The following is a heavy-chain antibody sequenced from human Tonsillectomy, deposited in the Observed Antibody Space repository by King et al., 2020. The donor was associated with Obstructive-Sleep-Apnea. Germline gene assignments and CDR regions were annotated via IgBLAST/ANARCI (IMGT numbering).Heavy chain of an antibody. CDR2: ISNDGRNQ. Sequence: VQLVESGGGVVQPGRSLRLSCAASGFTFSNYIMHWVRQAPGKGLEWVAVISNDGRNQKYADSVKGRLTISRDNFKNTLYLQMNSLRTEDTAVYYCARQWLWEDDSNGLDAFDIWGQGTLVTVSS. J-gene: IGHJ3*02. CDR3: ARQWLWEDDSNGLDAFDI. V-gene: IGHV3-30*04. CDR1: GFTFSNYI. D-gene: IGHD3-22*01.